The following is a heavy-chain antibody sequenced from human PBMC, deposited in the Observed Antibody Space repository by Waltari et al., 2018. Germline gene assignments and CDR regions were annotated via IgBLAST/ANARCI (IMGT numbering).Heavy chain of an antibody. J-gene: IGHJ4*02. CDR1: GYSISSGYY. CDR2: IDHSGST. V-gene: IGHV4-38-2*01. CDR3: ARQAIFGVVKY. D-gene: IGHD3-3*01. Sequence: QVQLQESGPGLVKPSETLSLTCAVSGYSISSGYYWGWIRQPPGKGLEWIGMIDHSGSTYYNPSLKSRVTISVDTSNNQFSLKLSSVTAADTAVYYCARQAIFGVVKYWGQGTLVTVSS.